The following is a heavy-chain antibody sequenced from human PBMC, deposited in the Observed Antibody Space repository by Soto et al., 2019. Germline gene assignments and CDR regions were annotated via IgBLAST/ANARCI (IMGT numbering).Heavy chain of an antibody. CDR1: GGSISSGGYY. J-gene: IGHJ6*02. CDR3: ARDRIAAAGTYYYYYGMDV. D-gene: IGHD6-13*01. Sequence: SETLSLTCTVSGGSISSGGYYWSWIRQHPGKGLEWIGYIYYSGSTYYNPSLKNRVNKSVDTSKNQFSQKLSSMTAADTAVYYCARDRIAAAGTYYYYYGMDVWGQGTTVTVSS. CDR2: IYYSGST. V-gene: IGHV4-31*03.